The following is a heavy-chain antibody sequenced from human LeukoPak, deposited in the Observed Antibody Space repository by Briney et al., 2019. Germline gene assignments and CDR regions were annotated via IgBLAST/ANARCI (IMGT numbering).Heavy chain of an antibody. V-gene: IGHV1-46*01. Sequence: GASVKISCKTSGYTFTSYNLHWVRQAPGQRLEWMGIIKPSGDHTNYAQKFQDRVTMTRDTSASTVYMELSSLKSEDTAVYYCARVRAGSNDAYDIWGQGTMVTVTS. D-gene: IGHD5-24*01. CDR1: GYTFTSYN. J-gene: IGHJ3*02. CDR3: ARVRAGSNDAYDI. CDR2: IKPSGDHT.